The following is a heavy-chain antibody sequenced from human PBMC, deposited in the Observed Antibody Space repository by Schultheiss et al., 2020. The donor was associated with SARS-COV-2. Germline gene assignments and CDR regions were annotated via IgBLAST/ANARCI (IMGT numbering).Heavy chain of an antibody. CDR2: IYHSGST. CDR1: GGSISSSNW. D-gene: IGHD2-2*02. J-gene: IGHJ6*03. CDR3: ARGGGHYCSSTSCYRRYYYYYMDV. Sequence: SETLSLTCAVSGGSISSSNWWSWVRQPPGKGLEWIGEIYHSGSTNYNPSLKSRVTISVDKSKNQFSLKLSSVTAADTAVYYCARGGGHYCSSTSCYRRYYYYYMDVWGKGTTVTVAS. V-gene: IGHV4-4*02.